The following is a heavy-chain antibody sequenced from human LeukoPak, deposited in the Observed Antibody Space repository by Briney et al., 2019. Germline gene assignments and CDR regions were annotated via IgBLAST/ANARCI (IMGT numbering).Heavy chain of an antibody. CDR1: GYTFTGYY. CDR2: INPNSGGT. V-gene: IGHV1-2*06. CDR3: ARVGGGYSYGWVY. Sequence: ASVKVSCKASGYTFTGYYMHWVRQAPGQGLEWMGRINPNSGGTNYAQKFQGRVTMTRDTFISTAYMELSRLRSDDTAVYYCARVGGGYSYGWVYWGQGTLVTVSS. D-gene: IGHD5-18*01. J-gene: IGHJ4*02.